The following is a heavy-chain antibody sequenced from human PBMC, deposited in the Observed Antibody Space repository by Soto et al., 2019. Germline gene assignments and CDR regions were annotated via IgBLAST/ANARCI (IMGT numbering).Heavy chain of an antibody. V-gene: IGHV3-66*01. D-gene: IGHD2-15*01. Sequence: EVQLVESGGGLVQPGGSLRLSCAASGFTVSSNYMSWVRQAPGMGLEWVSVIYTGGSTYYADSMKGRFTISRDNSRNTLYLQMNSLRAEDTALYYCARGIGYCSGGSCYSVGGVWGQGTLVTVSS. CDR3: ARGIGYCSGGSCYSVGGV. CDR1: GFTVSSNY. J-gene: IGHJ4*02. CDR2: IYTGGST.